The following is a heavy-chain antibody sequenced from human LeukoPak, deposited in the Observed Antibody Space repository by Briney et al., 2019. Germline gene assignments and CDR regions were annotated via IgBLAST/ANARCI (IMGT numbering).Heavy chain of an antibody. CDR3: ARIVYSSSTDY. CDR2: IYYSGRT. D-gene: IGHD6-6*01. CDR1: GGSISSSNYY. J-gene: IGHJ4*02. Sequence: SETLSLTCTVSGGSISSSNYYWGWIRQPPGKGLKCIGSIYYSGRTYYKSSLKSRVTISVDTSKNQFSLKMSSVTAADTAVYYCARIVYSSSTDYWGQGTLVTVSS. V-gene: IGHV4-39*07.